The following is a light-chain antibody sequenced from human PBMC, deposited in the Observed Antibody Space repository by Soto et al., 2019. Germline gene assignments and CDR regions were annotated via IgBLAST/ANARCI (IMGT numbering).Light chain of an antibody. CDR1: QGISNY. CDR2: AAS. CDR3: QKYNSAPPWT. J-gene: IGKJ1*01. Sequence: DIQMTQSPSSLSASVGDRVTITCRASQGISNYLAWYQQKPGKVPKLLIYAASTLQSGVPSRFSGSGSGTEFTLTISSLQPEYVATYYCQKYNSAPPWTFGQGTKVEIK. V-gene: IGKV1-27*01.